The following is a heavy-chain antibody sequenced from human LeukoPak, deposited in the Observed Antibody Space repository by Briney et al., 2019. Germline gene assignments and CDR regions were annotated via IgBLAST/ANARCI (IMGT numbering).Heavy chain of an antibody. CDR2: VSHDGSTK. CDR3: ARAIMGTENLDY. J-gene: IGHJ4*02. Sequence: GGSLRLSCAATGFSFSAHAMHWLRQAPGMGPEWVAVVSHDGSTKYYTNSMRSRFTISRDNSKNTFFLQLNGLRTGDTAVYYCARAIMGTENLDYWGQGTQVTVSS. V-gene: IGHV3-30*10. CDR1: GFSFSAHA. D-gene: IGHD5-18*01.